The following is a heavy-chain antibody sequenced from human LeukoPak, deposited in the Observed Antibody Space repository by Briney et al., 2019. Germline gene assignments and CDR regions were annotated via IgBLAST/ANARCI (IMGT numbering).Heavy chain of an antibody. CDR2: ISGSAGST. J-gene: IGHJ6*02. CDR1: GFTFSNAW. CDR3: AKYDFWSGYSYYYYAMDV. D-gene: IGHD3-3*01. V-gene: IGHV3-23*01. Sequence: PGGSLRLSCAASGFTFSNAWMSWVRQAPGKGLEWVSSISGSAGSTFYADSVKGRFTISRDNSKNTLYLQMYSLKPEDTALYYCAKYDFWSGYSYYYYAMDVWGQGTTVTVSS.